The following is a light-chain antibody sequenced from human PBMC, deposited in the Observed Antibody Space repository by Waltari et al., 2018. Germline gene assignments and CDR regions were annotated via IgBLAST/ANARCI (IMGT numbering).Light chain of an antibody. CDR1: QRVGTW. V-gene: IGKV1-5*03. CDR3: QQYSSFST. CDR2: MAS. Sequence: DIQMTQSPSTLSASVGDRVTISGRASQRVGTWLAWYQQKPGKAPKLLIYMASSLESGVPARFSGSGSGTECTLTISSLQPDDFATYSCQQYSSFSTFGQGTKLDI. J-gene: IGKJ2*01.